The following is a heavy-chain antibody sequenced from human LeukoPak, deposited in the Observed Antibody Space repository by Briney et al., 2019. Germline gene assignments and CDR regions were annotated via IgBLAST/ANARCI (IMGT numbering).Heavy chain of an antibody. CDR3: ARARFTMVRGVIIKPTKAYYFDY. CDR2: INAGNGNT. Sequence: ASVKVSCEASGYIFTSYAMHWVRQAPGQRLEWMGWINAGNGNTKYSQEFQGRVTITRDTSASTAYMELSSLRSEDTAVYYCARARFTMVRGVIIKPTKAYYFDYWGQGTLVTVSS. D-gene: IGHD3-10*01. V-gene: IGHV1-3*03. CDR1: GYIFTSYA. J-gene: IGHJ4*02.